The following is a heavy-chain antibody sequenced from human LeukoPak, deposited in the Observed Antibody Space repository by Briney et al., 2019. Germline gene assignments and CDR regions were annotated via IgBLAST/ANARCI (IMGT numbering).Heavy chain of an antibody. V-gene: IGHV3-53*01. CDR3: ARGSPDDYYDSSGYSAY. Sequence: PGGSLRLSCTASGVIDSSNYMSWARQAPGKGLEWVSLIYAGGSTFYADSVKGRFTISRDNAKNTLYLQMNSLRAEDTAVYYCARGSPDDYYDSSGYSAYWGQGTLVTVSS. J-gene: IGHJ4*02. D-gene: IGHD3-22*01. CDR1: GVIDSSNY. CDR2: IYAGGST.